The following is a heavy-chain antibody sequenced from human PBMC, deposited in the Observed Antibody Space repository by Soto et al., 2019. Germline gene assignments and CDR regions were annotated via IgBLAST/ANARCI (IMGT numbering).Heavy chain of an antibody. J-gene: IGHJ3*02. CDR2: IYFDGTT. D-gene: IGHD4-17*01. CDR1: GGSVSSSSYY. Sequence: QLQLQESGPGLVKPSETLSLTCTVSGGSVSSSSYYWGWIRQPQRKGLEWIGDIYFDGTTYYNPSFKSRATLSVDTSENQFSLKVNSVTAADTAVYYCVRQPMDYGDYESVGGFQIWGQGTMVTVSS. CDR3: VRQPMDYGDYESVGGFQI. V-gene: IGHV4-39*01.